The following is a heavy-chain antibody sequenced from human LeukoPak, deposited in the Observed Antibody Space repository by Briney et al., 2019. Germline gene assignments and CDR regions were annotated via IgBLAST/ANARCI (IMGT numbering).Heavy chain of an antibody. Sequence: GGSLRLSCAASGFSFSTYWMSWVRQAPGKGLEWVANIKQDGNEKYYADSVKGRFTISRDNAKNSLDLQMNSLRAEDTAVYYCARDTLGEGEDANYAVYYFDYWGQGSVVTVSS. CDR1: GFSFSTYW. CDR2: IKQDGNEK. CDR3: ARDTLGEGEDANYAVYYFDY. D-gene: IGHD4/OR15-4a*01. J-gene: IGHJ4*02. V-gene: IGHV3-7*01.